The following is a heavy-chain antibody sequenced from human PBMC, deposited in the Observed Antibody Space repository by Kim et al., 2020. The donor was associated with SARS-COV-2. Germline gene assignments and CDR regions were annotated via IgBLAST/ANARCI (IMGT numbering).Heavy chain of an antibody. CDR2: INQGGTEK. CDR3: ARTHYGDYV. CDR1: GFTFSTYW. V-gene: IGHV3-7*01. D-gene: IGHD4-17*01. Sequence: SLRLSCAASGFTFSTYWMTWVRQAPGKGLEWVANINQGGTEKYYVDSVKGRFTISRDNAKNSLFLDVNSLRVEDTAVYYCARTHYGDYVWGQGTLGT. J-gene: IGHJ4*02.